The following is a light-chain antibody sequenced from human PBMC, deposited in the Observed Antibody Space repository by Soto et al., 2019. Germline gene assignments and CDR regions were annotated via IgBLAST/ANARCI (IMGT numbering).Light chain of an antibody. CDR2: RAS. CDR3: QQYGGYCLT. Sequence: DIQMTQSPSTLSASVGDRVTITCRASQTINGWLAWYQQKPGKAPTLLIYRASTLESGVPSRFSGSGSGAAFTITIIILQDDALESYYCQQYGGYCLTFGPGTKVDVK. CDR1: QTINGW. J-gene: IGKJ3*01. V-gene: IGKV1-5*03.